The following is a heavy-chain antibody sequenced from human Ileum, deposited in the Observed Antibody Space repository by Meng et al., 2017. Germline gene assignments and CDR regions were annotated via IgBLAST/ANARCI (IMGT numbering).Heavy chain of an antibody. D-gene: IGHD3-22*01. V-gene: IGHV4-4*02. CDR3: ATSNDRDVYYLGY. CDR2: IFQSGRT. CDR1: GTL. J-gene: IGHJ4*02. Sequence: QVPLQASCPRRVQPSFTLPLTYAVSGTLWSWVRQPPGKGLELIGEIFQSGRTNYNPSLKSRVTISIDKSKSQISLQLSAVTAADTAVYSCATSNDRDVYYLGYWGQGTLVTVSS.